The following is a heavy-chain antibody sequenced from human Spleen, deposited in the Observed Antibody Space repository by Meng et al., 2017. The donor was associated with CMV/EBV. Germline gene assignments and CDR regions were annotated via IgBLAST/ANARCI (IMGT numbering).Heavy chain of an antibody. V-gene: IGHV3-74*01. CDR2: INSDGSST. D-gene: IGHD6-6*01. CDR3: AYSSSYYYYGMDV. J-gene: IGHJ6*02. CDR1: GFTFSSYA. Sequence: GESLKISCAASGFTFSSYAMSWVRQAPGKGLEWVSRINSDGSSTSYADPVKGRFTISRDNAKNSLYLQMNSLRAEDTAVYYCAYSSSYYYYGMDVWGQGTTVTVSS.